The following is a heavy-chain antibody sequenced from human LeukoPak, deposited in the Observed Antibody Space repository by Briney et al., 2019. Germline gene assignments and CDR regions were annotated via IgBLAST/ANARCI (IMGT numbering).Heavy chain of an antibody. Sequence: PGGSLRLSCAASGFTFSSYGMHWVRQAPGKGLEWVAFIRSDGSNKYYADSVKGRFTISRDNSKNTLYLQMNSLRAEDTAVYYCARHLSGVTGYTYGRGIDYWGQGTLVSVSS. CDR3: ARHLSGVTGYTYGRGIDY. J-gene: IGHJ4*02. D-gene: IGHD5-18*01. V-gene: IGHV3-33*08. CDR2: IRSDGSNK. CDR1: GFTFSSYG.